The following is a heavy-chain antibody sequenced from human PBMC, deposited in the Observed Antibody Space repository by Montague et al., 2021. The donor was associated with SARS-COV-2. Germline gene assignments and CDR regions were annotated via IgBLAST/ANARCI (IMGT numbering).Heavy chain of an antibody. Sequence: SETLSLTCTVSGGSISSYYWSWIRQPPGKGLEWIGDIYYSGSTNYNPSLKSRVTISLDTSKNQFSLKLNSVTAADTAVYYCARGSYGPDGFDIWGQGTMVTVSS. CDR3: ARGSYGPDGFDI. J-gene: IGHJ3*02. V-gene: IGHV4-59*12. CDR1: GGSISSYY. CDR2: IYYSGST. D-gene: IGHD5-18*01.